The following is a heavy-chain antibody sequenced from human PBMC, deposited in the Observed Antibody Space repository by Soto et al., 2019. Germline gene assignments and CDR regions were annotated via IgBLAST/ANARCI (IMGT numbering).Heavy chain of an antibody. CDR3: ARDSLYYDFWSGYPSYGMDV. CDR1: GFTFSIYW. V-gene: IGHV3-7*03. CDR2: IKQDGSEK. Sequence: PGGSLRLSCAASGFTFSIYWMSWVRHAPGKGLEWVANIKQDGSEKYYVDSVKGRFTISRDNAKNSLYLQMNSLRAEDTAVYYCARDSLYYDFWSGYPSYGMDVWGQGTTVTVSS. D-gene: IGHD3-3*01. J-gene: IGHJ6*02.